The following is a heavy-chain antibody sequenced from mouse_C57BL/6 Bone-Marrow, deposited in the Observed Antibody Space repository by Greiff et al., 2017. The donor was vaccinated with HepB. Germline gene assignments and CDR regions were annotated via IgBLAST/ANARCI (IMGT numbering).Heavy chain of an antibody. Sequence: EVQVVESGGDLVKPGGSLKLSCAASGFTFSSYGMSWVRQTPDKRLEWVATISSGGSYTYYPDSVKGRFTISRDNAKNTLYLQMSSLKSEDTAMYYCARHGYYGMDYWGQGTSVTVSS. J-gene: IGHJ4*01. CDR3: ARHGYYGMDY. CDR1: GFTFSSYG. CDR2: ISSGGSYT. V-gene: IGHV5-6*01.